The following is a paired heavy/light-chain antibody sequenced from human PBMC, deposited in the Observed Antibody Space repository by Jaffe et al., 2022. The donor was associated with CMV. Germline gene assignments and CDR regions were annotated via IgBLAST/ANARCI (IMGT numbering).Light chain of an antibody. J-gene: IGKJ2*01. CDR2: GAS. Sequence: EVILTQSPGTLSLSPGERATLSCRASQSVASSYLAWYQQKPGQAPRLLIYGASNRATGIPDRFGGSGSGTDFTLTISRLEPEDFAVYYCQRWADSPRYTFGQGTKLEI. CDR1: QSVASSY. V-gene: IGKV3-20*01. CDR3: QRWADSPRYT.
Heavy chain of an antibody. CDR1: GGSLTSSNW. D-gene: IGHD6-13*01. CDR2: VSQSGGS. Sequence: QVQLQESGPGLVEPSGTLSLTCAVSGGSLTSSNWWSWVRQPPGKGLEWIGEVSQSGGSHYDPSLESRVTMSLDNSNNHFSLKLTSVSAADTAVYFCARHKVTAGTRGFDSWGQGTQVTVSS. V-gene: IGHV4-4*02. J-gene: IGHJ4*02. CDR3: ARHKVTAGTRGFDS.